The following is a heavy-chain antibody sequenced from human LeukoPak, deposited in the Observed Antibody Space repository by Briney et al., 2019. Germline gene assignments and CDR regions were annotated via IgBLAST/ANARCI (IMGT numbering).Heavy chain of an antibody. CDR3: ARVGPVQPAKKVGYGDFSP. CDR1: GYTFTGYY. V-gene: IGHV1-2*02. Sequence: ASVKVSCKASGYTFTGYYMHWVRQAPGQGLEWMGWINPNSGGTNYAQKFQGRVTMTRDTSISTAYMELSRLRSDDTAVYYCARVGPVQPAKKVGYGDFSPWGQGTLVTVSS. CDR2: INPNSGGT. J-gene: IGHJ5*02. D-gene: IGHD4-17*01.